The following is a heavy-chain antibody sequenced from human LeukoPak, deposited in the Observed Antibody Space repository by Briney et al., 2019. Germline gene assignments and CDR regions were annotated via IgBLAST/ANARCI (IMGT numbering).Heavy chain of an antibody. D-gene: IGHD3-16*01. V-gene: IGHV3-7*01. J-gene: IGHJ4*02. Sequence: GGSLRLSCAASGFVFTTYSMSWVRQAPGKGLEWVANIKEDESERNYVDSVKGRFTISRDNAKNFMYLEMNSLRVEDTAIYYCTREYWGIDYWGQGVLVTVS. CDR2: IKEDESER. CDR3: TREYWGIDY. CDR1: GFVFTTYS.